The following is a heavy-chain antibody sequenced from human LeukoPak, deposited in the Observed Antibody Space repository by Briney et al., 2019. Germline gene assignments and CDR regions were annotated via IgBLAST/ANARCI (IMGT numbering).Heavy chain of an antibody. Sequence: GGSLRLSCAASGFTFSSYSMTWVRQAPGKGLEWVSSIGDSSYIFYADSVKGRFTISRDNAKNSLYLQMNSLRAEDMAVYYCARAAGSGSFPYWGQGTLVTVSS. CDR3: ARAAGSGSFPY. D-gene: IGHD3-10*01. J-gene: IGHJ4*02. CDR1: GFTFSSYS. CDR2: IGDSSYI. V-gene: IGHV3-21*01.